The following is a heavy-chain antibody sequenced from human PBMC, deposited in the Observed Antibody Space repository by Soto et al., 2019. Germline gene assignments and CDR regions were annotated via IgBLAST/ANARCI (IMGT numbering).Heavy chain of an antibody. D-gene: IGHD4-17*01. J-gene: IGHJ6*01. Sequence: GXSINSYYLNWMRQPAGKGLEWIGYIYYSGSTNYNPSLKSRVAVSVDTSKNQFSLKLRSVTAADTAMYYCAKNDDHGSSYHGMDVWGQGTTVTGSS. CDR1: GXSINSYY. V-gene: IGHV4-59*01. CDR2: IYYSGST. CDR3: AKNDDHGSSYHGMDV.